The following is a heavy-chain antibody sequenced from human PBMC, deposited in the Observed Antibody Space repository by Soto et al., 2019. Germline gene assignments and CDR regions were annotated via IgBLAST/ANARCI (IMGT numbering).Heavy chain of an antibody. CDR1: GDSVSGGSCA. D-gene: IGHD6-19*01. CDR3: ARGWLATKFDY. Sequence: SQTLSLTCAISGDSVSGGSCAWNWLRQSPSRGLEWLGRTYYNSKWYNDYAVSVKSRITINPDTSKNQFSLQLNSVTPEDTAVYYCARGWLATKFDYWGQGTLVTVS. J-gene: IGHJ4*02. CDR2: TYYNSKWYN. V-gene: IGHV6-1*01.